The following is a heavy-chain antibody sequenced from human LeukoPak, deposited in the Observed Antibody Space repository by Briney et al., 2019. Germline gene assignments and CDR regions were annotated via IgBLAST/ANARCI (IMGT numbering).Heavy chain of an antibody. CDR2: IYYTGTT. J-gene: IGHJ5*02. CDR3: ARDSGSGTFT. D-gene: IGHD3-10*01. Sequence: SETLSLTCTVSGGSINNYYWSWIRQPPGKQLEWIGTIYYTGTTNYHPSLESRVTISLDTSKNQFSLKLSSVTAADTAVYYCARDSGSGTFTWGQGTLVTVSS. CDR1: GGSINNYY. V-gene: IGHV4-59*01.